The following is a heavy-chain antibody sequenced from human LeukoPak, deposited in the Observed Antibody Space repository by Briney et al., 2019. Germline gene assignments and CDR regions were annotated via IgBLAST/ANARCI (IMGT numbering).Heavy chain of an antibody. CDR1: GYTFTSYG. J-gene: IGHJ4*02. CDR3: ARDSSREVAVADYFDY. V-gene: IGHV1-18*01. CDR2: ISAYNGNT. D-gene: IGHD6-19*01. Sequence: ASVKVSCKASGYTFTSYGISWVRQAPGQGLEWMGWISAYNGNTNYAQKLQGRVTMTTDTSTSTAYMELRSLRSDDTAVYYCARDSSREVAVADYFDYWGQGTLVTVSS.